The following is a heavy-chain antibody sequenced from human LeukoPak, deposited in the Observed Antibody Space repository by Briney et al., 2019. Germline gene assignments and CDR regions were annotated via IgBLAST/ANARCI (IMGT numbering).Heavy chain of an antibody. CDR1: GGSISSYY. CDR2: IYYSGST. V-gene: IGHV4-59*01. J-gene: IGHJ6*02. Sequence: SETLSLTCTVSGGSISSYYWSWIRQPPGKGLEGIGYIYYSGSTNYNPSLKSRVTISVDTSKNQFSLKLSSVTAADTAVYYCARGHGSYDSSGYYYGYYYYGMDVWGQGTTVTVSS. D-gene: IGHD3-22*01. CDR3: ARGHGSYDSSGYYYGYYYYGMDV.